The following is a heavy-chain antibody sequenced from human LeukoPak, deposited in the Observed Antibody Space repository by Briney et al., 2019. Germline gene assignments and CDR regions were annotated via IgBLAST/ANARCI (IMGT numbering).Heavy chain of an antibody. Sequence: PGGSLRLSCAASGFNFVDYAMHWVRQVPGKGLEWVSGISYNSGTIVYADSVKGRFTISRDNSKNTLYLQMNSLRAEDTAVYYCAKAYGSGSPLTHFDYWGQGTLVTVSS. D-gene: IGHD3-10*01. CDR3: AKAYGSGSPLTHFDY. CDR1: GFNFVDYA. V-gene: IGHV3-9*01. J-gene: IGHJ4*02. CDR2: ISYNSGTI.